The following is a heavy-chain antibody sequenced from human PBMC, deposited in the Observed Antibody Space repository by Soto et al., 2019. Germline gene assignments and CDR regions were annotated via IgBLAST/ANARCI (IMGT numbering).Heavy chain of an antibody. CDR3: ARDPMSHSDPRNDY. Sequence: SETLSLTCTVSGDSITSNSYFWAWIRQPPGKGLEWIGSIYYSGTTYYNPSLKSRVTISVDRSKNQFSLKLTSVTAADTAVYYCARDPMSHSDPRNDYWGQGTLVTVSS. CDR1: GDSITSNSYF. J-gene: IGHJ4*02. CDR2: IYYSGTT. D-gene: IGHD1-26*01. V-gene: IGHV4-39*02.